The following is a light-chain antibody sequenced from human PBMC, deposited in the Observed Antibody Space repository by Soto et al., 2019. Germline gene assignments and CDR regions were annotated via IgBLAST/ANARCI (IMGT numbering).Light chain of an antibody. V-gene: IGKV3-20*01. CDR2: GAS. Sequence: ESVLTQSPGTLSMSPGERATLSCRASQSVSSSYSAWYQQKPGQAPRLLIDGASRRATGIPDRFSGSGSGTDFTLTISRLEPEDFAVYYCQQYGSSPFTFGPGTKVDIK. CDR1: QSVSSSY. J-gene: IGKJ3*01. CDR3: QQYGSSPFT.